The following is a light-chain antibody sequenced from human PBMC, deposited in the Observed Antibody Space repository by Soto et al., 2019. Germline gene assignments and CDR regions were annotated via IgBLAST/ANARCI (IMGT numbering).Light chain of an antibody. CDR1: GPSIGTNT. CDR3: AAWDGSLNNVL. Sequence: QSVLTQPPSASGTPGQRVTISCSGSGPSIGTNTVNWYRQLPGTAPKHLIYCNNQRPSGVPDRFSGSKSGTSASLAISWLQSEDEAEYYCAAWDGSLNNVLFGGGTKLTVL. V-gene: IGLV1-44*01. CDR2: CNN. J-gene: IGLJ2*01.